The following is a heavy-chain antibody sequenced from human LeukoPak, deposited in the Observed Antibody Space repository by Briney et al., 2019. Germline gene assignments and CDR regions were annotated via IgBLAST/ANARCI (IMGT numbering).Heavy chain of an antibody. D-gene: IGHD4-17*01. CDR3: ARDRSPNDYGDYVMSFAFDI. Sequence: ASVRVSCKASGYTFTGYYMHWVRQAPGQGLEWMGWINPNSGGTNYAQKFQGRVTMTRDTSISTAYMELSRLRSDDTAVYYCARDRSPNDYGDYVMSFAFDIWGQGTMVTVSS. V-gene: IGHV1-2*02. CDR1: GYTFTGYY. J-gene: IGHJ3*02. CDR2: INPNSGGT.